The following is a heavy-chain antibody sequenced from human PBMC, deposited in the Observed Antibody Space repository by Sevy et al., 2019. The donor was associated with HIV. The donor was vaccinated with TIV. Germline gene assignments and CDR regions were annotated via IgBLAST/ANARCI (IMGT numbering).Heavy chain of an antibody. CDR2: ISHGGGS. Sequence: SETLSLTCAVSGGPLSAYYWSWIRQSPGKGLEWIGGISHGGGSNYNPSLESRVTISVDTSRSQLSLRLTSVTDGDKAVYYCARGDFFVVDCEPISLRAFDVWGQGTMVTVSS. J-gene: IGHJ3*01. D-gene: IGHD2-15*01. V-gene: IGHV4-34*01. CDR3: ARGDFFVVDCEPISLRAFDV. CDR1: GGPLSAYY.